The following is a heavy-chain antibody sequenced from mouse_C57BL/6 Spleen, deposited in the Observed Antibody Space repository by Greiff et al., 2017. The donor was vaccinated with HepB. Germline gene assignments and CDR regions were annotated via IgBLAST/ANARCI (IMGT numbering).Heavy chain of an antibody. CDR2: ISSGGDYI. J-gene: IGHJ3*01. CDR1: GFTFSSYA. CDR3: TRGCNPSWIAY. V-gene: IGHV5-9-1*02. Sequence: DVKLVESGEGLVKPGGSLKLSCAASGFTFSSYAMSWVRQTPEKWLEWVAYISSGGDYIYYADTVKGGFTISRDNARNTLYLQMSSLKSEDTAMYYCTRGCNPSWIAYWGQGTLVTVSA. D-gene: IGHD2-1*01.